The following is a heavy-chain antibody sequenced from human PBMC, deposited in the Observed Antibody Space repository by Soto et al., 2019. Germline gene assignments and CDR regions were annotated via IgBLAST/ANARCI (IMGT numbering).Heavy chain of an antibody. J-gene: IGHJ5*02. D-gene: IGHD3-22*01. V-gene: IGHV5-51*01. CDR1: GYRFTSYW. Sequence: GESLKISCRTSGYRFTSYWIAWVRQMPGKGLEWMGIIFPSDSDTRYSPSFQGQVTISADRSTSTVFLRWASLKASDTAVYFCARKDKSGYFNWFDPWGRGTLVTVSS. CDR2: IFPSDSDT. CDR3: ARKDKSGYFNWFDP.